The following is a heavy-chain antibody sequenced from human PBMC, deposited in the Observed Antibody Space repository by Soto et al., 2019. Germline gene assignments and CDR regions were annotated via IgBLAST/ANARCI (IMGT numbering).Heavy chain of an antibody. CDR3: ARFASGYYHVWFDP. D-gene: IGHD3-22*01. V-gene: IGHV1-18*01. Sequence: ASVKVSCKASGYTFTSYCISWVRQAPGQGLEWMGWISAYNGNTNYAQKLQGRVTMTTDTSTSTAYMELRSLRSDDTAVYYCARFASGYYHVWFDPWGQGTLVTVSS. CDR2: ISAYNGNT. J-gene: IGHJ5*02. CDR1: GYTFTSYC.